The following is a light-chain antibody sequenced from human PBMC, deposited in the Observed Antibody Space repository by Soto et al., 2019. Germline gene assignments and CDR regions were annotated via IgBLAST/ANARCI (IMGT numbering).Light chain of an antibody. Sequence: DIQMTQSPSSLSASVGDRVTITCRASQSISSYLNWYQQKPGKAPKRLIYAASSLQSWVSSRFSGCGSRTDFTLSSSGLQPEDFATYYCQQSDSTPFTFGPGTKVDI. CDR3: QQSDSTPFT. V-gene: IGKV1-39*01. CDR1: QSISSY. CDR2: AAS. J-gene: IGKJ3*01.